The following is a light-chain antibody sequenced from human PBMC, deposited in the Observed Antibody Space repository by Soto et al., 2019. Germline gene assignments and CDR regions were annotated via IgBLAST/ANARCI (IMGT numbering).Light chain of an antibody. J-gene: IGKJ2*01. V-gene: IGKV2-24*01. CDR1: QSLLHSNGNTY. Sequence: VMTQTPLSSPVTLGQPASISCRSSQSLLHSNGNTYLSWLQQRPGQPPRLLIEKISNRFSGVPDRFSGSGAGTDFTLKISRVEAEDVAIYYCMQATQFPYTFGQGTKLEIK. CDR3: MQATQFPYT. CDR2: KIS.